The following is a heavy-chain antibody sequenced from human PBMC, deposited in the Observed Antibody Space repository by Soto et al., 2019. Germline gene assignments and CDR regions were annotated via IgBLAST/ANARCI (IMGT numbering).Heavy chain of an antibody. V-gene: IGHV3-9*01. CDR3: GKDLGSAMVTAIGY. CDR2: ISWNSGRI. D-gene: IGHD2-21*02. CDR1: GIIFDDYA. Sequence: EVQLVESGGGLVQPGRSLRLSCAASGIIFDDYAMHWVRQAPGKGLEWVSSISWNSGRIGYADSVKGRFTNSRDNAKSSLYLQMNSLRAEDTALYYCGKDLGSAMVTAIGYWGQGIMVTVSS. J-gene: IGHJ4*02.